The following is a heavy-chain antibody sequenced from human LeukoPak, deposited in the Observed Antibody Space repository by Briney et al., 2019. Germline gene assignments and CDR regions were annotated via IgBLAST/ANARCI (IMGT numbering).Heavy chain of an antibody. J-gene: IGHJ4*02. V-gene: IGHV4-4*07. D-gene: IGHD6-13*01. CDR3: ARQIASAGTAGFDF. CDR2: IYSTGST. CDR1: GGSISSCY. Sequence: SETLSLTCTVSGGSISSCYWSWIRQPAGKGLEWIGRIYSTGSTNYNPSLKSRVTMSVDTSKNQFSLRLRSVTAADTAVYYCARQIASAGTAGFDFWGQGALVTVSS.